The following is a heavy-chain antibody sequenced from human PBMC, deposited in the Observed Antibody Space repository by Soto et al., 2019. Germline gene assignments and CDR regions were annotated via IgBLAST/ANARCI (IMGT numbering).Heavy chain of an antibody. J-gene: IGHJ4*02. Sequence: PSETLSLTCVVSGYVITSGYYWGWIRQPPGKGLEWIGTVDHSGSTYYDPSLQGRVTISIDTSKNQLSLQLTSVTAADTALYYCARYFHTYSGPPIWGQGTLVTVSS. CDR3: ARYFHTYSGPPI. CDR2: VDHSGST. D-gene: IGHD5-12*01. CDR1: GYVITSGYY. V-gene: IGHV4-38-2*01.